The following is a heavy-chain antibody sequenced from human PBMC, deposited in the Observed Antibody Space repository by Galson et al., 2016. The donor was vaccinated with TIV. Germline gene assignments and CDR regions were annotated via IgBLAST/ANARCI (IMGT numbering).Heavy chain of an antibody. D-gene: IGHD5-18*01. Sequence: SVKVSCKASGGTFRSYAIIWVRQAPGQGLEWMGGVSAIFGTANYAPKFQGRVTITADESTSTAYMELSSLRSEDTAVFYCARSEYSYGKYYYYYYMDVWGKGTTVVVSS. CDR2: VSAIFGTA. J-gene: IGHJ6*03. CDR1: GGTFRSYA. V-gene: IGHV1-69*13. CDR3: ARSEYSYGKYYYYYYMDV.